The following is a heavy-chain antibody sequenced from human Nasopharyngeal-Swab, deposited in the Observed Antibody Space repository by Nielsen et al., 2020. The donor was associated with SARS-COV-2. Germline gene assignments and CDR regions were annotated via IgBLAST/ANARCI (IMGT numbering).Heavy chain of an antibody. V-gene: IGHV1-46*02. J-gene: IGHJ6*02. Sequence: ASVKVSCKASGYTFNNYYIHWVRQAPGQGLVGMGMINPGRGGTTYAQKFQGRVTMTRDTSTSTVFMDLSSLRSEATAVYYCARRGRCSSSSCDMDVWGQGTTVTVSS. D-gene: IGHD2-2*01. CDR1: GYTFNNYY. CDR2: INPGRGGT. CDR3: ARRGRCSSSSCDMDV.